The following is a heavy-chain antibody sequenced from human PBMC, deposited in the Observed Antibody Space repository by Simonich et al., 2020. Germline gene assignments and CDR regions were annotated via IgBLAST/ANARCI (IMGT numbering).Heavy chain of an antibody. V-gene: IGHV1-8*03. CDR3: ARARYCSSTSCYNWFDP. J-gene: IGHJ5*02. D-gene: IGHD2-2*01. CDR2: MNPNSGNK. CDR1: GYTFTSYD. Sequence: QVQLVQSGAEVKKPGASVKVSCKASGYTFTSYDINWVRQATGQGHEGMGWMNPNSGNKGYAQKVQGRVTITRNTSISTAYMELSSLRSEDTAVYYCARARYCSSTSCYNWFDPWGQGTLVTVSS.